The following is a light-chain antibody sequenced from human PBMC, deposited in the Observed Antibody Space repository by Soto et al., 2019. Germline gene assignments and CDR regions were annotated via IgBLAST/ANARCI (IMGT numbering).Light chain of an antibody. J-gene: IGKJ3*01. CDR3: QQYNNWPVGFT. Sequence: EIVMTQSPATLSVSPGERATLSCRASQSVSSNLAWYQQKPGQAPRLLIYGASTRATGNPARFSGSGSGTEFPLTISSLQSEDFAVYYCQQYNNWPVGFTFGPGTKVDIK. CDR2: GAS. CDR1: QSVSSN. V-gene: IGKV3-15*01.